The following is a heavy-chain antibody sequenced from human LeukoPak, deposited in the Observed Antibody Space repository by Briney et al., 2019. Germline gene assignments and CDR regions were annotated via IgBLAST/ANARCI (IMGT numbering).Heavy chain of an antibody. CDR2: INHSGST. J-gene: IGHJ3*02. CDR1: GGSFSGYY. Sequence: SETLSLTCAVYGGSFSGYYWSWIRQPPGKGLEWIGEINHSGSTNYNPSLKSRVTISVDTSKNQFSLKLSSVTAADTAVYYCAKRITIEDDAFDIWGQGTMVTVSS. V-gene: IGHV4-34*01. CDR3: AKRITIEDDAFDI. D-gene: IGHD3-3*01.